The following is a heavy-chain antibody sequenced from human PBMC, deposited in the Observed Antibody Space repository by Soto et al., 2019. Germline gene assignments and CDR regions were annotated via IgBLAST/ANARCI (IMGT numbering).Heavy chain of an antibody. D-gene: IGHD5-12*01. V-gene: IGHV5-51*01. J-gene: IGHJ6*02. CDR1: GSSFTSYW. CDR2: IYPGDSDT. CDR3: ARTVDIGDTKGDYGMDV. Sequence: GESLNISCNGSGSSFTSYWSGWVRQMPGKGLEWMGIIYPGDSDTRYSPSFPGQVTISADKSISTAYLQWSSLKASDTAMYYCARTVDIGDTKGDYGMDVWGQGTTVTVSS.